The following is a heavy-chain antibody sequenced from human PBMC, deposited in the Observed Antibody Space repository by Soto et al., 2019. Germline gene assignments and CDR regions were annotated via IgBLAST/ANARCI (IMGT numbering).Heavy chain of an antibody. J-gene: IGHJ4*02. CDR2: IYYSGST. CDR1: GGCISSYY. V-gene: IGHV4-59*01. D-gene: IGHD3-9*01. CDR3: ASGRFDWLLSH. Sequence: SETLSLTCTVSGGCISSYYWSWIRQPPGKGLEWIGYIYYSGSTNYNPSLKSRVTISVDTSKNQFSLKLSSVTAADTAVYYCASGRFDWLLSHWGQGTLVTVSS.